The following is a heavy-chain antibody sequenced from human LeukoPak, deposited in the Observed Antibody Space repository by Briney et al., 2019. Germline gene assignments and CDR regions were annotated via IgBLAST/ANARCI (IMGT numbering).Heavy chain of an antibody. D-gene: IGHD2-15*01. CDR3: ARAPLQYCSGGSCQSPPDY. V-gene: IGHV5-51*01. CDR1: GYSFTSYW. J-gene: IGHJ4*02. Sequence: GESLKISCKGSGYSFTSYWIGWVRQMPGKGLEWMGIIYPGDSDTRYSPSFQGQVTISADKSISTAYPQWSSLKASDTAMYYCARAPLQYCSGGSCQSPPDYWGQGTLVTVSS. CDR2: IYPGDSDT.